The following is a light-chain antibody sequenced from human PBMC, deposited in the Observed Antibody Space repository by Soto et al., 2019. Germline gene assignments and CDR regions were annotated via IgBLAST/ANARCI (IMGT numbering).Light chain of an antibody. CDR3: SSYTSIAGV. CDR1: GNDVGTYNY. Sequence: QSALTQPRSVSGSPGQSVTISCTGTGNDVGTYNYVSWYQQHPGRPPKLMIYDVIKWPSGVPDRFSGSKSGNTASLTISGLQAEDEADYYCSSYTSIAGVFGGGTKLTVL. CDR2: DVI. V-gene: IGLV2-11*01. J-gene: IGLJ3*02.